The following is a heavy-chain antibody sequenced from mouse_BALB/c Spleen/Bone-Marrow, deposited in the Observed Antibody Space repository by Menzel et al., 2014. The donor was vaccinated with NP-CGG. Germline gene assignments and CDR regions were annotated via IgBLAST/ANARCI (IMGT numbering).Heavy chain of an antibody. CDR2: IAPANGYT. CDR3: ARSTEAKGREGDGEG. Sequence: VQLQQSGAELVKPGASVTLSCPASGFPLTATSLPWMPHSPYHVLELLLRIAPANGYTIYDPKFQGKATITADTTSNTAYLQLSSLTSEDTAGEEGARSTEAKGREGDGEGGGAG. V-gene: IGHV14-3*02. J-gene: IGHJ1*01. D-gene: IGHD1-1*01. CDR1: GFPLTATS.